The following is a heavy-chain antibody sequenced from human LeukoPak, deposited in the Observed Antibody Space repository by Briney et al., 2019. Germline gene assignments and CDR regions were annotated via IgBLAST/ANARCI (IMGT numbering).Heavy chain of an antibody. CDR3: AIDPNWGTHS. CDR2: IGSSGGGI. Sequence: HPGGSLRLSCAASGFTFSTYTMYWVRHPPGKRLEWVSIIGSSGGGIHYADSVKGRFTISRDNSKNALYLQMNSLRVKDTAVYYCAIDPNWGTHSWGQGVLVTVSS. D-gene: IGHD7-27*01. V-gene: IGHV3-23*01. J-gene: IGHJ4*02. CDR1: GFTFSTYT.